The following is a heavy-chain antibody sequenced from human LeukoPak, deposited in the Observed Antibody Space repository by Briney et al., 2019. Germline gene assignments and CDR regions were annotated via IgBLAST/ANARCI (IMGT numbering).Heavy chain of an antibody. V-gene: IGHV3-7*01. Sequence: GGSLRLSCAASGFTFGDYWMNWVRQAPGKGLEWVANIKQDGSDKPYVDSVRGRFTISRDNAKNSLYLQMNSLRAEDTAVYYCAKVRDRRDGYNFYFYYYMDVWGKGTTVTVSS. CDR3: AKVRDRRDGYNFYFYYYMDV. J-gene: IGHJ6*03. CDR1: GFTFGDYW. D-gene: IGHD5-24*01. CDR2: IKQDGSDK.